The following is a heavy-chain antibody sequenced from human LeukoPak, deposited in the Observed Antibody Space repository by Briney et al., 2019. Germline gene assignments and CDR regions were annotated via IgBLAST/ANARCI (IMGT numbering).Heavy chain of an antibody. CDR1: GVSIGTYY. J-gene: IGHJ4*02. D-gene: IGHD2-15*01. Sequence: SETLSLICNVSGVSIGTYYWSCIRQPPGQGLEYLGYIYHTGTTSYNPSLKSRATISVDTSKNQFSLRLTSVTAADTALYYCARSPGLGYSGGSCHFDYWGQGILVTVSS. V-gene: IGHV4-59*08. CDR3: ARSPGLGYSGGSCHFDY. CDR2: IYHTGTT.